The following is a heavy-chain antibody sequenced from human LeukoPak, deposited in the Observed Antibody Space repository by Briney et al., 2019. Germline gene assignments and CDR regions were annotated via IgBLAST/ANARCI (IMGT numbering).Heavy chain of an antibody. D-gene: IGHD6-19*01. CDR3: ARELAAGTPNTLDY. CDR1: GFTFSSYW. V-gene: IGHV3-7*01. CDR2: IKQDGSEK. J-gene: IGHJ4*02. Sequence: GGSLRLSCAASGFTFSSYWMSWVRQAPGKGLECVANIKQDGSEKYYVDSVKGRFTISRDNAKNSLYLQMNSLRAEDTAVYYCARELAAGTPNTLDYWGQGTLVTVSS.